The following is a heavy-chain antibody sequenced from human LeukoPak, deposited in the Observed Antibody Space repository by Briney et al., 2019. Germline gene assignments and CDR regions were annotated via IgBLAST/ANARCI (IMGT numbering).Heavy chain of an antibody. CDR2: ISSTI. CDR1: GFTFSDYY. J-gene: IGHJ3*02. Sequence: PGGSLRLSCAASGFTFSDYYMSWIRQAPGKGLEWVSYISSTIYYADSVKGRFTISRDNAKNSLYLQTNSLRAEYTAVYYCARRIWDGDSQGHSFDIWGQGTMVTVSS. CDR3: ARRIWDGDSQGHSFDI. D-gene: IGHD4-17*01. V-gene: IGHV3-11*01.